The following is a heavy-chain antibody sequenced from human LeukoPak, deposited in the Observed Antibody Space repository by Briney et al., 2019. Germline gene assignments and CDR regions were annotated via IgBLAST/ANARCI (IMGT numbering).Heavy chain of an antibody. J-gene: IGHJ2*01. CDR3: VRLYKIEGADL. D-gene: IGHD1-14*01. CDR1: GFTFSTYW. CDR2: IRNDGTTT. Sequence: GGSLRLSCAASGFTFSTYWMHWVRQTPGKGLVWVSSIRNDGTTTNYADSVKGRFTVSRDNAKNTLYLQMNSLRAEDTAVYYCVRLYKIEGADLWGRGTLVTVSS. V-gene: IGHV3-74*01.